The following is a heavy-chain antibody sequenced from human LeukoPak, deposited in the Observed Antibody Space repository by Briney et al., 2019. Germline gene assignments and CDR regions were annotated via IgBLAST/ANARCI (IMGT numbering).Heavy chain of an antibody. CDR1: GYTFIGYY. CDR3: ARTSSGSFWNYFDA. V-gene: IGHV1-2*02. D-gene: IGHD1-26*01. J-gene: IGHJ5*02. CDR2: INPNTGDT. Sequence: ASVKVSCKASGYTFIGYYIHWVRQAPGQGLEWMGWINPNTGDTSYAQTFQGRVTLTRDTSISTGYMELSRLRSDDTAVYYCARTSSGSFWNYFDAWGQGTLVTVSS.